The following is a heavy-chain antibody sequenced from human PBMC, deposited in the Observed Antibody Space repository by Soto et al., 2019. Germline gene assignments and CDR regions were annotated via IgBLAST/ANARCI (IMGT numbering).Heavy chain of an antibody. V-gene: IGHV1-3*01. Sequence: QVQLVQSGAEVKKPGASVKVSCKASGYTFTSYAMHWVRQAPGQRLEWMGWINAGNGNTKYSPKFQGRVTITRYTSASTAYMELSSLRSEDTAVYYCARVRGSSSYWYFDLWGRGNLVTVSS. J-gene: IGHJ2*01. D-gene: IGHD6-13*01. CDR2: INAGNGNT. CDR1: GYTFTSYA. CDR3: ARVRGSSSYWYFDL.